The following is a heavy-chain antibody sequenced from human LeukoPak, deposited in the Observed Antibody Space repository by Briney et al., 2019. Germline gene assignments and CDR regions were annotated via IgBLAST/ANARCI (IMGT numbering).Heavy chain of an antibody. D-gene: IGHD2-15*01. CDR2: INPKSGDT. CDR1: GYTFTVYY. V-gene: IGHV1-2*02. CDR3: AREWVVLAAAIFY. J-gene: IGHJ4*02. Sequence: ASVTVSLTASGYTFTVYYMHWVRQAPGQGLEWMGWINPKSGDTNYAQKFQGRVTMTRDTSISTAYMELSRLRSDDTAVYYCAREWVVLAAAIFYWGQGTLVTVSS.